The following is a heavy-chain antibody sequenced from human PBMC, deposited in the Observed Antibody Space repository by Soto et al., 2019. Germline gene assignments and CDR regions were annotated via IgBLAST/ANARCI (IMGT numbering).Heavy chain of an antibody. CDR3: ARVPYYYGTEV. J-gene: IGHJ6*02. CDR1: GFTFSSYE. CDR2: ISSSGSTI. Sequence: PEGSLRLSCAASGFTFSSYEMNWVRQAPGKGLEWVSYISSSGSTIYYADSVKGRFTISRDNAKNSLYLQMNSLRAEDTAVYYCARVPYYYGTEVWGQGNTVNVSS. V-gene: IGHV3-48*03.